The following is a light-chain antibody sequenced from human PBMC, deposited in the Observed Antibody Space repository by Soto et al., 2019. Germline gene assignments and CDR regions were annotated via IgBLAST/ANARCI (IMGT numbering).Light chain of an antibody. V-gene: IGKV3D-20*01. CDR3: QQYGSSPQT. CDR1: QSVTNTY. Sequence: EIVLTQSPATLSLSPGERATLSCGASQSVTNTYLAWYQQKPGQAPRLLIYDASTRATGTPVRFSASGSGTDFTLTISRLEPEDFAVYHCQQYGSSPQTFGQGTKVEIK. CDR2: DAS. J-gene: IGKJ1*01.